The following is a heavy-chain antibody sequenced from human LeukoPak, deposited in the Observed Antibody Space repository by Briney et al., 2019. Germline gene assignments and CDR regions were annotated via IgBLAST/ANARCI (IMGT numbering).Heavy chain of an antibody. CDR2: ISGGST. V-gene: IGHV3-23*01. D-gene: IGHD6-19*01. CDR3: AKLGIAVAGGDAFDI. Sequence: GGSLRLSCAASGLTFSNYAMSWVRQAPGKGLEWVSVISGGSTYYPHPAHRRFTISRDHPNITLYLQMNSLRADDTAVYYCAKLGIAVAGGDAFDIWGQGTMVTVSS. CDR1: GLTFSNYA. J-gene: IGHJ3*02.